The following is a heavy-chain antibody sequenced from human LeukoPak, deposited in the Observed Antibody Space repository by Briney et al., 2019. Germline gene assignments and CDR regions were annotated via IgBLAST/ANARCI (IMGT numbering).Heavy chain of an antibody. Sequence: GGSLRLSCAASGFTFSSYWMHWVRQAPGKGPVWASRINSDGSSTSYADFVKGRFTISRDNAKNTLYLQMNSLRAEDTAVYYCARQGDYGDYAGLDYWGQGTLVTVSS. CDR3: ARQGDYGDYAGLDY. V-gene: IGHV3-74*01. CDR2: INSDGSST. J-gene: IGHJ4*02. CDR1: GFTFSSYW. D-gene: IGHD4-17*01.